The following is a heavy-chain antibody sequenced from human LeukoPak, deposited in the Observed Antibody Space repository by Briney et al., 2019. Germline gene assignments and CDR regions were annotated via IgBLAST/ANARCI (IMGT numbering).Heavy chain of an antibody. CDR1: GFTFSSYA. CDR2: ISYDGSNK. D-gene: IGHD2-2*01. Sequence: GGSLRLSCAASGFTFSSYAMHWVRQAPGKGLEWVPVISYDGSNKYYADSVKGRFTISRDNSKNTLYLQMNSLRAEDTAVYYCARQYCSSTSCYGDDAFDIWGQGTMVTVSS. CDR3: ARQYCSSTSCYGDDAFDI. V-gene: IGHV3-30*04. J-gene: IGHJ3*02.